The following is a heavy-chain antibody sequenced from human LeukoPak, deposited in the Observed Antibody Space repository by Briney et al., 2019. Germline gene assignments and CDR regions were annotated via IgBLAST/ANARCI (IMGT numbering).Heavy chain of an antibody. V-gene: IGHV4-38-2*02. CDR1: DYSISSGYY. CDR2: IYHSGST. D-gene: IGHD4-17*01. Sequence: SETLSLTCTVSDYSISSGYYWGWIRQPPGKGLECIGSIYHSGSTYYNPSLESRVTISVDTSKNQFSPKLSSVTAADTAVYYCARDRSTTVTTGAFDYWGRGTLVTVSS. J-gene: IGHJ4*02. CDR3: ARDRSTTVTTGAFDY.